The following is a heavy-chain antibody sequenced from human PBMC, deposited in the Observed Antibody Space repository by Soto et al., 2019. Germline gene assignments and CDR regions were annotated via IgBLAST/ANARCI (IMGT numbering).Heavy chain of an antibody. Sequence: QVHLLESGPGLVKPSATLTLTCLVSGGPITSYQWSWIRQVPERGLEWIAYKSYTGNTNYNPSLQSRVTTSMDSSKNQLYLKVTSMTDADTAGYYCARDMHAGVTHYFDPWGQGTLVTVSS. CDR1: GGPITSYQ. J-gene: IGHJ5*02. V-gene: IGHV4-59*01. CDR2: KSYTGNT. D-gene: IGHD1-26*01. CDR3: ARDMHAGVTHYFDP.